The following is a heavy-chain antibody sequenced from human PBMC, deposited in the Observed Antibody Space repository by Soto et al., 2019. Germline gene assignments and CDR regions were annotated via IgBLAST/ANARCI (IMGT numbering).Heavy chain of an antibody. CDR2: INQDGSEK. D-gene: IGHD1-26*01. CDR1: ESTVSRDW. J-gene: IGHJ4*02. CDR3: SGGVGDAF. Sequence: EVHLVESGGGLVQTGGSLRLSCAIFESTVSRDWMNWVRQAPGKGLEWVAHINQDGSEKYYVDSVKGRFTISRDNAKKSLYLQMNGLGPADRAMYYCSGGVGDAFWGQGTLVTVSS. V-gene: IGHV3-7*04.